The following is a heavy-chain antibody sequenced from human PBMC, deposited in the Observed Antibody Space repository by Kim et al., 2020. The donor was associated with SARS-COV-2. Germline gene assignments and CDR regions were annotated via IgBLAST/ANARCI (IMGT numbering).Heavy chain of an antibody. D-gene: IGHD5-12*01. CDR3: ARDELEHSGYEIGPFDY. Sequence: FQGRVTITADESTSTAYMRLSSLRSEDTAVYYCARDELEHSGYEIGPFDYWGQGTLVTVSS. V-gene: IGHV1-69*01. J-gene: IGHJ4*02.